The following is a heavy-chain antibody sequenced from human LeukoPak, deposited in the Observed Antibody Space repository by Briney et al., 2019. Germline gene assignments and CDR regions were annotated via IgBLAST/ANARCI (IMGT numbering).Heavy chain of an antibody. J-gene: IGHJ6*02. D-gene: IGHD1-26*01. CDR1: GFIFTSYA. CDR3: AKAVGAEGHSYYGMDV. V-gene: IGHV3-23*01. Sequence: GGSLRLSCAASGFIFTSYAMSWVRQPPGRGLEWVSAISGSGGSTYYADSVKGRFTISRDNSKNTLYLQMNSLRAEDTAVYYCAKAVGAEGHSYYGMDVWGQGTTVTVSS. CDR2: ISGSGGST.